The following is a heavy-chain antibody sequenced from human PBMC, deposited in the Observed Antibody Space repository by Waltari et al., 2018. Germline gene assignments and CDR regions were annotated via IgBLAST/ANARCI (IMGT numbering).Heavy chain of an antibody. CDR3: AKEVGVSGTSYMSYFDH. Sequence: QVQLVDSGGDGVQPGGSLRLSCAASGLTFGNYAMQCCRQAPGKGLEWVAGVSYDGGTKYYAESVKGRFTISRDNSKNTLYLQMNSLRAEDTAVYDCAKEVGVSGTSYMSYFDHWGQGSLVTVSS. V-gene: IGHV3-30*18. CDR2: VSYDGGTK. D-gene: IGHD3-10*01. J-gene: IGHJ4*02. CDR1: GLTFGNYA.